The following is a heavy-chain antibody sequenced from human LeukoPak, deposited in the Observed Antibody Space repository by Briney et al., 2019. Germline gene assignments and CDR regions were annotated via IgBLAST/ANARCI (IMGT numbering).Heavy chain of an antibody. Sequence: GGSLKISCKGSGYSFSNYWIAWVRQMHGKGLEWMGIIYPGDSDTRYSPSFQGQVTISADKSISTAYLQWSSLRASDTAMYYCARRRYHDSSGYYPFDYWGQGTLVTVSS. CDR3: ARRRYHDSSGYYPFDY. D-gene: IGHD3-22*01. V-gene: IGHV5-51*01. CDR2: IYPGDSDT. CDR1: GYSFSNYW. J-gene: IGHJ4*02.